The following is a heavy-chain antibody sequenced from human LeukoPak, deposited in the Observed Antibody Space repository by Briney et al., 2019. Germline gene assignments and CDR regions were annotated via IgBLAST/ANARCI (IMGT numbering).Heavy chain of an antibody. CDR2: INAGNGNT. D-gene: IGHD5-12*01. Sequence: ASVKVSCKASGYTFTSYAMHWVRQAPGQRLEWMGWINAGNGNTKYSQKFQGRVTITRDTSASTAYMELSSLRSEDTAVYYCATAGYSGYDLGPFDYWGQGTLVTVSS. CDR3: ATAGYSGYDLGPFDY. J-gene: IGHJ4*02. V-gene: IGHV1-3*01. CDR1: GYTFTSYA.